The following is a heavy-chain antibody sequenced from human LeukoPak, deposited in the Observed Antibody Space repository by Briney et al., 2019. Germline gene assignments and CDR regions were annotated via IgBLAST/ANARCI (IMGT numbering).Heavy chain of an antibody. CDR1: GGSISSGSYY. CDR2: IYTSGST. Sequence: SETLPLTCTVSGGSISSGSYYWSWIRQPAGKGLEWIGRIYTSGSTNYNPSLKSRVTISVDTSKNQFSLKLSSVTAADTAVYYCARDLSCSSTGCYGYYYYYYMDVWGKGTTVTVSS. D-gene: IGHD2-2*01. V-gene: IGHV4-61*02. CDR3: ARDLSCSSTGCYGYYYYYYMDV. J-gene: IGHJ6*03.